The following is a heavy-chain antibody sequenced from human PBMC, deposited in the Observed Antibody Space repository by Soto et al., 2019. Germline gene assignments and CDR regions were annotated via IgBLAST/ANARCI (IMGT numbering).Heavy chain of an antibody. Sequence: QLQLQESGPGLVKPSETLSLTCTVSGGSISSRSYYWGWIRQPPGKGLEWIGSMYYRGSTYYNPSLQSRVSISVDTSKNQLSLKLSSVSAADTALYYCARHDPLMITFGGVIGRPWGQGTLVTVSS. CDR1: GGSISSRSYY. CDR2: MYYRGST. D-gene: IGHD3-16*02. J-gene: IGHJ5*02. V-gene: IGHV4-39*01. CDR3: ARHDPLMITFGGVIGRP.